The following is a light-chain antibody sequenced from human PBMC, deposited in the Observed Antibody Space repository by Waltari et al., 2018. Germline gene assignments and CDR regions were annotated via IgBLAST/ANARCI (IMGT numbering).Light chain of an antibody. V-gene: IGKV3-11*01. CDR1: QSITNY. CDR2: DAS. CDR3: QQRSNWPLLT. J-gene: IGKJ4*01. Sequence: EIVLTQSPATLSLSPGERATLSCRASQSITNYLAWYQQKRGQAPRLLISDASNRATAIPARFSGSGSGTDFTLTISGLEPEDFAVYYCQQRSNWPLLTFGGGTKVEIK.